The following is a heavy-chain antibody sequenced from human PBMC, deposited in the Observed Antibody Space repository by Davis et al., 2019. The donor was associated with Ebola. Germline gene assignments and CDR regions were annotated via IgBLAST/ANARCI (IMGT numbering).Heavy chain of an antibody. CDR2: IYNAGNT. CDR3: TRGRGGSSWEVL. V-gene: IGHV3-53*01. Sequence: GESLKISCAGSGFSFDDYAMHWVRQGLGKGLEWVSVIYNAGNTYYADSVKGRFTISRDNSKNTMYLQMNSLRVDDTAIYYCTRGRGGSSWEVLWGQGTLVTVSS. D-gene: IGHD6-13*01. CDR1: GFSFDDYA. J-gene: IGHJ1*01.